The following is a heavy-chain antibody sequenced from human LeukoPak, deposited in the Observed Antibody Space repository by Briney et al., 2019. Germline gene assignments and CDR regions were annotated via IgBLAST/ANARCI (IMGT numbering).Heavy chain of an antibody. CDR1: GLTFCSYS. D-gene: IGHD6-19*01. Sequence: GGSLSLSCAASGLTFCSYSMNWFRQAPGKGLEWVSYISSSSSTICYADSVKGRFTISRDNAKNSLYLKMNSLRAEDTAVYYCARDKYGGGWSINWFDPWGQGTLVTVSS. V-gene: IGHV3-48*01. CDR2: ISSSSSTI. CDR3: ARDKYGGGWSINWFDP. J-gene: IGHJ5*02.